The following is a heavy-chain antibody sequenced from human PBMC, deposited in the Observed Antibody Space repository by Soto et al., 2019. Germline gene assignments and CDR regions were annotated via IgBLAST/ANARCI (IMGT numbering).Heavy chain of an antibody. Sequence: QVQLQESGPKLVKPSQTLSLTCSVSGGSISTVGHYWTWIRQPPGKGLEWIGSIYHTGSTYYSKSLRSRLTMSVDTSKSQFSLRQSSVTAADTAVYYCARATGTLRSRNCDYWGQGSLVTVSS. CDR3: ARATGTLRSRNCDY. CDR2: IYHTGST. J-gene: IGHJ4*02. D-gene: IGHD1-1*01. V-gene: IGHV4-31*03. CDR1: GGSISTVGHY.